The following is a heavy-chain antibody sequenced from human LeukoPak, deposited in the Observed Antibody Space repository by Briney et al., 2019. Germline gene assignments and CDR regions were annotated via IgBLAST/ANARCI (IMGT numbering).Heavy chain of an antibody. Sequence: ASVKLSCKASGYTFTSYDINWVRQATGQGLEWMGGMNPNSGNTGYAQKFQGRVTMTRNTSISTAYMELGSLRSEDTAVYYCARGVEMATITGDWFDPWGQGTLVTVSS. D-gene: IGHD5-24*01. CDR1: GYTFTSYD. J-gene: IGHJ5*02. CDR3: ARGVEMATITGDWFDP. V-gene: IGHV1-8*01. CDR2: MNPNSGNT.